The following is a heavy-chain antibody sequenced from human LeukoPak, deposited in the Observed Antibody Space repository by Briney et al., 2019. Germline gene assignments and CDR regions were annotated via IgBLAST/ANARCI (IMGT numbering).Heavy chain of an antibody. D-gene: IGHD5-24*01. Sequence: GGSLRLSCAASGFTVSSNYMSWVRQAPGKGLEWVSVIYSGGSTYYADSVKGRFTISRDNSKNTLYLQMNSLRAEDTAVYYCARSRRDGYNSKAHFDYWGQGTLVTVSS. CDR1: GFTVSSNY. J-gene: IGHJ4*02. CDR2: IYSGGST. V-gene: IGHV3-53*01. CDR3: ARSRRDGYNSKAHFDY.